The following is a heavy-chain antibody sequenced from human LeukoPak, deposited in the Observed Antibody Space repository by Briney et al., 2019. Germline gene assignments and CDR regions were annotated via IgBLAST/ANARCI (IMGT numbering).Heavy chain of an antibody. CDR2: IYTSGGT. CDR3: ARDMGYDSSGYYSYDAFDI. V-gene: IGHV4-4*07. CDR1: GGSISSYN. D-gene: IGHD3-22*01. J-gene: IGHJ3*02. Sequence: SETLSLTCTVSGGSISSYNWSWIRQPAGKGLEWIGRIYTSGGTNYNPSLKSRVTMPVDTSKNQFSLKLSSVTAADTAVYYCARDMGYDSSGYYSYDAFDIWGQGTMVTVSS.